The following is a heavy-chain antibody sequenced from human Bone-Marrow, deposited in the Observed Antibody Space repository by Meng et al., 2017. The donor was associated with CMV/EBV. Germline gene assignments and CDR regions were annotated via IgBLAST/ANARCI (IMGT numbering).Heavy chain of an antibody. CDR1: GVTFSSYD. CDR2: IGTAGDT. CDR3: ARGYYDSSGYYGLDAFDI. D-gene: IGHD3-22*01. V-gene: IGHV3-13*01. J-gene: IGHJ3*02. Sequence: GESLKISCAASGVTFSSYDMHWVRQATGKGLEWVSAIGTAGDTYYPGSVKGRFTISRENAKNSVYLQMNSLRAGYTAVYYCARGYYDSSGYYGLDAFDIWGQGTMVTVSS.